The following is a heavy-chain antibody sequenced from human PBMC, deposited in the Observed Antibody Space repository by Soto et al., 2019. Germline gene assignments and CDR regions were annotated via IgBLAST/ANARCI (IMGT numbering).Heavy chain of an antibody. Sequence: PSGTLSLTCAVYGGSFRGYYWSWIRQPPGKGLEWIGEINHSGSTHYNPSLKSRLTISVDTSKNQFTLKLTSVTVADTAVYYCATSYGNAWYTYWGQGTQVTVS. D-gene: IGHD6-13*01. V-gene: IGHV4-34*01. CDR3: ATSYGNAWYTY. CDR2: INHSGST. CDR1: GGSFRGYY. J-gene: IGHJ4*02.